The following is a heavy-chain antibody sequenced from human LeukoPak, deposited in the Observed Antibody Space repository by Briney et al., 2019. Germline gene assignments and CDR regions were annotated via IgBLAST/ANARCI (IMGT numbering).Heavy chain of an antibody. Sequence: PSETLSLTCAVYGGSFSGYYWSWIRQPPGKGLEWIGEINHSGSTNYNPSLKSRVTISVDTSKNQFCLKLSSVTAADTAVYYCARSLPITMIVVVMPRRRAFDIWGQGTMVTVSS. D-gene: IGHD3-22*01. CDR3: ARSLPITMIVVVMPRRRAFDI. J-gene: IGHJ3*02. CDR1: GGSFSGYY. CDR2: INHSGST. V-gene: IGHV4-34*01.